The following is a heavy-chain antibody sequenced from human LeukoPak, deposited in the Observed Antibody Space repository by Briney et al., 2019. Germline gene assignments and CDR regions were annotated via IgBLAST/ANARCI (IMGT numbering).Heavy chain of an antibody. Sequence: QTGGSLRLSCAASGFTFSSYAMSWVRQAPGKGLEWVSGISWNSGSIGYADSVKGRFTISRDNAKNSLYLQMNSLRAEDTALYYCAKEAYYYDSSGYYQNAEYFQHWGQGTLVTVSS. V-gene: IGHV3-9*01. CDR1: GFTFSSYA. D-gene: IGHD3-22*01. J-gene: IGHJ1*01. CDR3: AKEAYYYDSSGYYQNAEYFQH. CDR2: ISWNSGSI.